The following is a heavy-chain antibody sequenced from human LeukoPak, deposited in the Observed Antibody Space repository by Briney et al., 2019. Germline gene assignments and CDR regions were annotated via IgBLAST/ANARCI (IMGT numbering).Heavy chain of an antibody. Sequence: SETLSLTCTVSGGSISSSSYYWGWIRQPPGKGLEWIGSIYYSGSTYYNPSLKSRVTISVDTSKNQFSLKLSSVTAADTAVYYCARRGIAARNWNYWGQGTLVTASS. CDR3: ARRGIAARNWNY. V-gene: IGHV4-39*01. J-gene: IGHJ4*02. CDR2: IYYSGST. CDR1: GGSISSSSYY. D-gene: IGHD6-6*01.